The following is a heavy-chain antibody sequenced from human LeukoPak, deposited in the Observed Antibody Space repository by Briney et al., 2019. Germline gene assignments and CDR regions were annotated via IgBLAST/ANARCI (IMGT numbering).Heavy chain of an antibody. V-gene: IGHV3-53*01. CDR2: IYSGGST. CDR3: ARVSHILAYFDY. D-gene: IGHD2-21*01. Sequence: GGSLRLSCAASGFTVSSNYMSWVRQAPGKGLEWVSVIYSGGSTYYADSVKGRFTISRDNSKNTLYFQMNSLRAEDTAVYYCARVSHILAYFDYWGQGTLVTVSS. J-gene: IGHJ4*02. CDR1: GFTVSSNY.